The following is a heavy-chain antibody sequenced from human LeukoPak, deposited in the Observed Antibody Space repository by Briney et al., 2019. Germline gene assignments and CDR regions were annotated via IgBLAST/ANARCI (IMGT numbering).Heavy chain of an antibody. V-gene: IGHV3-48*02. Sequence: PGGSLRLSCAASGFTFSSYNMNWVRQAPGKGLEWVSYISSSSSIIYYADSVKGRFTISRDNAKNSLYLQMDSLRDEDTAVYYCARDDALIRGDYYGMDVWGQGTTVTVSS. CDR3: ARDDALIRGDYYGMDV. CDR2: ISSSSSII. CDR1: GFTFSSYN. J-gene: IGHJ6*02.